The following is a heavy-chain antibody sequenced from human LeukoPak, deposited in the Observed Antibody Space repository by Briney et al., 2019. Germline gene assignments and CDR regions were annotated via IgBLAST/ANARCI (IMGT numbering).Heavy chain of an antibody. CDR2: IYSGGYT. V-gene: IGHV3-66*01. D-gene: IGHD6-6*01. J-gene: IGHJ4*02. Sequence: GGSLRLSCAASGFTVSSTYLTWVRQAPGKGPEWLSVIYSGGYTYYADSVKGRFFISRDISENMVYLQMNSLSVEDTAVYFCARGRPAHYFDSWGPGTLVTVS. CDR3: ARGRPAHYFDS. CDR1: GFTVSSTY.